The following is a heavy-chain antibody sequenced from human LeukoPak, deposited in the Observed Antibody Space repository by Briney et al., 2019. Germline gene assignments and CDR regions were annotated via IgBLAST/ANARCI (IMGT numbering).Heavy chain of an antibody. J-gene: IGHJ4*02. V-gene: IGHV3-43*02. CDR2: ISASGGST. D-gene: IGHD6-19*01. CDR3: AKDPRRSGWYGDLDY. Sequence: PGGSLRLSCAASGFTFSTHAMSWVRQAPGKGLEWVSDISASGGSTYYADSVKGRFTISRDNSKNSLYLQMNSLRTEDTALYYCAKDPRRSGWYGDLDYWGQGTLVTVSS. CDR1: GFTFSTHA.